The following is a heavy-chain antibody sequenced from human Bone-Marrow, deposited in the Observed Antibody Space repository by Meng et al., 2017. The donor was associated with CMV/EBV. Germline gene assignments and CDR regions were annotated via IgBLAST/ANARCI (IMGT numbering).Heavy chain of an antibody. CDR1: GFTFSSYG. V-gene: IGHV3-30*03. CDR3: ARDRGIVVVPAAILGYYYYGMDV. CDR2: ISYDGSNK. J-gene: IGHJ6*02. D-gene: IGHD2-2*02. Sequence: GESLKISCAASGFTFSSYGMHWVRQAPGKGLEWVAVISYDGSNKYYADSVKGRFTISRDNSKNTLYLQMNSLRAEDTAVYYCARDRGIVVVPAAILGYYYYGMDVWGQGTTVTVSS.